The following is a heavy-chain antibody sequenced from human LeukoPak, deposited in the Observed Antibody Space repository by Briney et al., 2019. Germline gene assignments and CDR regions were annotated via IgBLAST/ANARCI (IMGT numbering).Heavy chain of an antibody. V-gene: IGHV1-2*02. CDR1: GYTFTVYY. D-gene: IGHD2-2*01. CDR2: INPNSGGT. CDR3: ARSDCSSTSCYVGDDWFDP. Sequence: ASVPLSFTSSGYTFTVYYMHWVRQAPGKGLECMGWINPNSGGTNYAQKFEGRVTMTRDTSISTAYMELSRLRSDDAAVYYCARSDCSSTSCYVGDDWFDPWGQGTLVTGFS. J-gene: IGHJ5*02.